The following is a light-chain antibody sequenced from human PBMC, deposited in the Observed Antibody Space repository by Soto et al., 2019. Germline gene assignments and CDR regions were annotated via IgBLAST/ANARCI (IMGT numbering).Light chain of an antibody. CDR2: GAS. V-gene: IGKV3-20*01. CDR1: QSVRSSY. CDR3: QQFAGS. Sequence: EIVLTQSPGTQSLSPGERATLSCRASQSVRSSYLAWYQQKPGQAPRLLIYGASTRATGIPDRFSGGGSGTDFTLTISRLEPEDFAVYYCQQFAGSFGGGTKVDIK. J-gene: IGKJ4*02.